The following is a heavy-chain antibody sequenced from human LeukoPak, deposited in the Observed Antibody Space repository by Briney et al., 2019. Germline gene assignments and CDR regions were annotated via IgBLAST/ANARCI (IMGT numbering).Heavy chain of an antibody. CDR1: GDSISSYY. D-gene: IGHD5-12*01. CDR3: ARGSGYSGYVEWFAP. V-gene: IGHV4-59*01. CDR2: IFYSGRT. Sequence: SETLSLTCTVSGDSISSYYWSWIRQPPGKELELIGYIFYSGRTNYSPSLKSRVTISIDTSKNQFSLKLNSVTAADTAVYYCARGSGYSGYVEWFAPWGQGTLVTVSS. J-gene: IGHJ5*02.